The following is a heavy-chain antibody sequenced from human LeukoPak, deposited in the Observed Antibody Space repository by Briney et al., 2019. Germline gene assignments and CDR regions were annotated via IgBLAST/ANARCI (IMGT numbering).Heavy chain of an antibody. CDR3: ARPTVLRYFDWLSHDAFDI. Sequence: TSETLSLTCTVSGGSISSGDYYWSWIRQHPGKGVEWIGYIYYSGSTYYNPSLKSRVTISVDTSKNQFSLKLSSVTAADTAVYYCARPTVLRYFDWLSHDAFDIWGQGTMVTVFS. D-gene: IGHD3-9*01. V-gene: IGHV4-31*03. J-gene: IGHJ3*02. CDR2: IYYSGST. CDR1: GGSISSGDYY.